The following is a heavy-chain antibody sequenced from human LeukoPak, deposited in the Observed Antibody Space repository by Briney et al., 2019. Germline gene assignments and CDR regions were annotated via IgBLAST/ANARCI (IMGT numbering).Heavy chain of an antibody. CDR1: GFNFSSYD. Sequence: GGSLRLSCAASGFNFSSYDMDWGRQAPDKGLDRESVILYVGSNKYYADSVKGRFAISRDCSRNKLCGQRNRVRAEDTAVYYWARDPRTGSPFDYCGQGTLVTVSS. V-gene: IGHV3-30*09. J-gene: IGHJ4*02. CDR2: ILYVGSNK. CDR3: ARDPRTGSPFDY. D-gene: IGHD3-10*01.